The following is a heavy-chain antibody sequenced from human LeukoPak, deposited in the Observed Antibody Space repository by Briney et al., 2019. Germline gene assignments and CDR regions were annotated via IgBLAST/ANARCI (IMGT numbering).Heavy chain of an antibody. Sequence: RSSETLSLTCAVSGYSINSGYYWGWIRQPPGKGLEWIGSIYHSGTTSYNPSLKSRVTMSVDTSKNQFSLKLSSVTAADTAVYYCAKDHSGDLDYWGQGTLVTVSS. D-gene: IGHD3-3*01. CDR1: GYSINSGYY. CDR2: IYHSGTT. V-gene: IGHV4-38-2*02. J-gene: IGHJ4*02. CDR3: AKDHSGDLDY.